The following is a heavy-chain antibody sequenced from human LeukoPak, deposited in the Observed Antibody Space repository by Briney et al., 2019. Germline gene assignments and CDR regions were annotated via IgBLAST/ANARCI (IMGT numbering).Heavy chain of an antibody. CDR2: IYYSGST. J-gene: IGHJ6*03. Sequence: SETLSLTCTVSGGSISSYYWSWIRQPPGKGLEWIGYIYYSGSTNYNPSLKSRVTISVDTSKNQFSLKLSSVTAADTAVYYCARGSYYYYYMDVWGEGTTVTVSS. CDR3: ARGSYYYYYMDV. CDR1: GGSISSYY. V-gene: IGHV4-59*12.